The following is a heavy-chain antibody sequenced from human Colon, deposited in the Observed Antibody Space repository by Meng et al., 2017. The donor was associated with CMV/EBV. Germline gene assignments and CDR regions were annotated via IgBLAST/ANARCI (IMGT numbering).Heavy chain of an antibody. D-gene: IGHD6-13*01. CDR3: VRESWYFDF. V-gene: IGHV1-2*02. J-gene: IGHJ4*02. Sequence: QWQLVQSRHEVKKPGASVKLSYKTSGYAFTANQLHSVRQAPGQGLEWMGWIYPQDGGTHFAQKFQDRVTLTRDTSITTAYMELSGLTSDDTAIYYCVRESWYFDFWGEGTLVTVSS. CDR2: IYPQDGGT. CDR1: GYAFTANQ.